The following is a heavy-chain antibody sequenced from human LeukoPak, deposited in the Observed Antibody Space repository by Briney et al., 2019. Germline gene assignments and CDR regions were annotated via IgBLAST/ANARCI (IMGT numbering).Heavy chain of an antibody. J-gene: IGHJ5*02. CDR2: ISYDGSNK. Sequence: PGRSLRLSCAASGFTFSSYGMHWVRQAPGKGLEWVAVISYDGSNKYYADSVKGRFTISRDNSKNTLYLQMNSLRAEDTAVYYCAKAGYGSGNNWFDPWGQGTLVTVS. CDR1: GFTFSSYG. V-gene: IGHV3-30*18. CDR3: AKAGYGSGNNWFDP. D-gene: IGHD3-10*01.